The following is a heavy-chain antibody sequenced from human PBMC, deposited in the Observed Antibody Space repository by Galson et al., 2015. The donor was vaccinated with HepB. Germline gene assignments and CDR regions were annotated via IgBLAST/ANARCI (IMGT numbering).Heavy chain of an antibody. J-gene: IGHJ4*02. CDR1: GGSISSYY. CDR2: IYYSGST. V-gene: IGHV4-59*04. D-gene: IGHD6-6*01. Sequence: LRLTCTVSGGSISSYYWSWIRQPPGKGLEWIGYIYYSGSTYYNPSLKSRVTISVDTSKNQFSLKLSSVTAADTAVYYCARQSLGQLAPFDYWGQGTLVTVSS. CDR3: ARQSLGQLAPFDY.